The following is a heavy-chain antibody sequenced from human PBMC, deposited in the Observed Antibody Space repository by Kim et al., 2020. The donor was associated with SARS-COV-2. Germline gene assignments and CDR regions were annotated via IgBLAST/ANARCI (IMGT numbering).Heavy chain of an antibody. CDR1: GYTFTGYY. D-gene: IGHD3-3*01. Sequence: ASVKVSCKASGYTFTGYYMHWVRQAPGQGLEWMGWINPNSGGTNYAQKFQGRVTMTRDTSISTAYMELSRLRSDDTAVYYCARVPYLSITIFGVVNGWFDPWGQGTLVTVSS. CDR3: ARVPYLSITIFGVVNGWFDP. CDR2: INPNSGGT. J-gene: IGHJ5*02. V-gene: IGHV1-2*02.